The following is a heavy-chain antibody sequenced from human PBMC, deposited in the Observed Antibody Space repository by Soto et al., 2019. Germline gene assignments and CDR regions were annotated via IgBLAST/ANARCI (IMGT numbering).Heavy chain of an antibody. CDR2: STAGDGNT. J-gene: IGHJ6*03. CDR1: EYTFTSYA. CDR3: ARSLDYYYYRDV. V-gene: IGHV1-3*01. Sequence: ASVKVSCKASEYTFTSYAIHWVRQAPGQRLEWMGWSTAGDGNTKYSQKFQGRVAISRDTSASTVYMELSSLRSEDTAVYYCARSLDYYYYRDVWGKGTTVTVSS.